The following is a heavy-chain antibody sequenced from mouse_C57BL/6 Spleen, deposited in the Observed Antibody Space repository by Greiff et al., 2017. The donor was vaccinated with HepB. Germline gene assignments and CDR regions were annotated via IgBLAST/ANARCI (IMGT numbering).Heavy chain of an antibody. CDR3: ARHGIYYGSSYVDAMDY. D-gene: IGHD1-1*01. V-gene: IGHV5-15*01. Sequence: EVKLVESGGGLVQPGGSLKLSCAASGFTFSDYGMAWVRQAPRKGPEWVAFISNLAYSIDDADTVTGRFTISRENAKNTLYLEMSSLRSEDTAMYYCARHGIYYGSSYVDAMDYWGQGTSVTVSS. J-gene: IGHJ4*01. CDR2: ISNLAYSI. CDR1: GFTFSDYG.